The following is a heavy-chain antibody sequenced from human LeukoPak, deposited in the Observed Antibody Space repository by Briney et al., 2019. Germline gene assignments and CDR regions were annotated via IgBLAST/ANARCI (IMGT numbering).Heavy chain of an antibody. J-gene: IGHJ4*02. Sequence: GESLKISCRASGYTFTNYWIAWVRQMPGKGLEWMGIIYPGDSDTRYSPSLQGQVTISADKSISTAYVQWSSLKASDTAMYYCARHGTYYDYWGQGTLVTVSS. CDR3: ARHGTYYDY. CDR1: GYTFTNYW. V-gene: IGHV5-51*01. CDR2: IYPGDSDT.